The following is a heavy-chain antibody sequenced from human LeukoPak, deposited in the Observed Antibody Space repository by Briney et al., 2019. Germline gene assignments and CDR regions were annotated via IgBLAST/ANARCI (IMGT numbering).Heavy chain of an antibody. CDR2: ILPILNIA. V-gene: IGHV1-69*04. CDR3: ARGISGYSGYGYAFDI. CDR1: GGTFSSYA. J-gene: IGHJ3*02. D-gene: IGHD5-12*01. Sequence: SVKVSCKASGGTFSSYAITWVRQAPGQGLEWMGRILPILNIANYAQKFQGRVTITADESTSTAYMELSSLRSEDTAVYYCARGISGYSGYGYAFDIWDQGTLITVSS.